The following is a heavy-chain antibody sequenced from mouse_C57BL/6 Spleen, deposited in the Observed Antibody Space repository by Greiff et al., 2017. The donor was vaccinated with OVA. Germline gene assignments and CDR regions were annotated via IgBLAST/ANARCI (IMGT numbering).Heavy chain of an antibody. D-gene: IGHD1-1*01. CDR2: IHPSDSDT. CDR1: GYTFTSYW. J-gene: IGHJ1*03. Sequence: QVQLQQSGAELVKPGASVKVSCKASGYTFTSYWMHWVKQRPGQGLEWIGRIHPSDSDTNYNQKFKGKATLTVDKSSSTAYMQLSSLTSADSAVYYCAMGNYYGSSYDWYFDVWGTGTTVTVSS. V-gene: IGHV1-74*01. CDR3: AMGNYYGSSYDWYFDV.